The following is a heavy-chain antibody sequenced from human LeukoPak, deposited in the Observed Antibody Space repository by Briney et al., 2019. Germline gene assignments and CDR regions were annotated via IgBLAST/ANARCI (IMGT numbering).Heavy chain of an antibody. CDR2: FDPEDGET. CDR1: GYTLTELS. V-gene: IGHV1-24*01. D-gene: IGHD3/OR15-3a*01. Sequence: GASVKASCKVSGYTLTELSMHWVRQAPGKGLEWMGGFDPEDGETIYAQKFQGRVTMTEDTSTDTAYMELSSLRSEDTAVYYCATVAREMDSYYYYGMDVWGQGTTVTVSS. CDR3: ATVAREMDSYYYYGMDV. J-gene: IGHJ6*02.